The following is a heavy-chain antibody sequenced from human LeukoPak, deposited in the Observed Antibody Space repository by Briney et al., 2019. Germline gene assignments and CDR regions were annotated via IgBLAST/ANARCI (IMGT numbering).Heavy chain of an antibody. J-gene: IGHJ4*02. CDR2: ISQDGSEK. Sequence: GGSLRLSCAASGFTFSSHWMNWVRQAPGKGLEWVAHISQDGSEKYCVDSVRGRFTISRDNAKNSLYLHMHSLRGEDTAVYYCARDSYRALEYWGRGALVTVTS. V-gene: IGHV3-7*01. D-gene: IGHD1-14*01. CDR1: GFTFSSHW. CDR3: ARDSYRALEY.